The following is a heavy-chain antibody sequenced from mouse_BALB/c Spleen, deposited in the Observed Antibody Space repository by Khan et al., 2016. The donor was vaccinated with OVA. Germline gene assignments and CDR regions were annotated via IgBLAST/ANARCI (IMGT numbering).Heavy chain of an antibody. CDR1: GYSITSDYA. CDR3: ASGLGRYYAMDY. J-gene: IGHJ4*01. Sequence: EVQLQESGPGLVKPSQSLSLTCTVSGYSITSDYAWNWIRQFPGNKLEWMGYISYSGSTGYNPSLKSRISITRDTSKNQFFLQLNSVTTEDTATXYCASGLGRYYAMDYWGQGTSVTVSS. D-gene: IGHD4-1*01. V-gene: IGHV3-2*02. CDR2: ISYSGST.